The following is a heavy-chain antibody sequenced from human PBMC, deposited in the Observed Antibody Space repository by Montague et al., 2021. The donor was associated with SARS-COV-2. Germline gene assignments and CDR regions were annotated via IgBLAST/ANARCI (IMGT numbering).Heavy chain of an antibody. Sequence: SVKVSCKASAYTFTSFDIHWVRQAPGQGLEWMGWVNPNSANTGYAQKFQGRVTMTRNIAVSTAYMELSSLRSEDTAVYYCARGRNFQLLSEYHYGMDVWGQGTTITVSS. J-gene: IGHJ6*02. CDR3: ARGRNFQLLSEYHYGMDV. D-gene: IGHD2-2*01. CDR2: VNPNSANT. V-gene: IGHV1-8*01. CDR1: AYTFTSFD.